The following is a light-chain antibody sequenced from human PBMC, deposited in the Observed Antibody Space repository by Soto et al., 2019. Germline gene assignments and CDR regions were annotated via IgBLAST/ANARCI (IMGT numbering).Light chain of an antibody. CDR1: SNDVGGYNF. Sequence: QSALTQPRSVSGSPGQSVTISCTGTSNDVGGYNFVFWYQQHPGKVPKLFIYDVSRRPPGVPDRFSCSKSGNTASLTISGLQTEDEADYYCSSYAGSYTLVFGGGTKLTVL. CDR2: DVS. J-gene: IGLJ2*01. CDR3: SSYAGSYTLV. V-gene: IGLV2-11*01.